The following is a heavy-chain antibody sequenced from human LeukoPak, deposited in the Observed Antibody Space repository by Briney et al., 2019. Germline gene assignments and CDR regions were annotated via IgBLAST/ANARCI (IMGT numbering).Heavy chain of an antibody. J-gene: IGHJ5*02. V-gene: IGHV4-4*09. D-gene: IGHD6-6*01. CDR2: IYTSGST. CDR1: GGSISSYY. Sequence: SETLSLTCTVSGGSISSYYWSWIRQPPGKGLEWIGYIYTSGSTNYNPSLKSRVTISVDTSKNQFSLKLSSVTAADTAVYYCARQLAARRGWFDPWGQGTLVTVSS. CDR3: ARQLAARRGWFDP.